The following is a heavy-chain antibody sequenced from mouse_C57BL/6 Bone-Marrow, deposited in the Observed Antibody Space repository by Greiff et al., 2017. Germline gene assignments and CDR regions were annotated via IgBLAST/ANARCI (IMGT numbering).Heavy chain of an antibody. D-gene: IGHD1-1*01. CDR2: IYPRSGTT. J-gene: IGHJ3*01. CDR1: GYTFTSSG. V-gene: IGHV1-81*01. Sequence: VQLQQSGAELARPGASVKLSCKASGYTFTSSGISWVKQRTGQGLEWIGEIYPRSGTTYYNGKFKGKATLTADKSSSTAYMELRSLTSEDSAVYFCARYYYGSTPFAYWGQGTLVTVSA. CDR3: ARYYYGSTPFAY.